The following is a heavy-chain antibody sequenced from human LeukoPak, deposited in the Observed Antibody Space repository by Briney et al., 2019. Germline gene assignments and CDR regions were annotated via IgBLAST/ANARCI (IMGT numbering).Heavy chain of an antibody. V-gene: IGHV3-30-3*01. CDR2: TSHDEGNK. D-gene: IGHD1-26*01. J-gene: IGHJ3*02. CDR3: AKDLVNWFYPAFDI. Sequence: GGSLRLSCAASGFTFSNSPMHWVRQAPGKGLEWVAVTSHDEGNKYYADSVKGRFTISRDNAKNSLYLQMNSLRAEDTALYYCAKDLVNWFYPAFDIWGQGTMVTVSS. CDR1: GFTFSNSP.